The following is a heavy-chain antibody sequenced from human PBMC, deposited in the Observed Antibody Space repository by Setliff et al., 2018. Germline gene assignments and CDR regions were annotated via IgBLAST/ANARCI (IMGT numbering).Heavy chain of an antibody. J-gene: IGHJ4*02. CDR2: ISGDSEYI. D-gene: IGHD6-19*01. CDR1: GFTFSTYS. CDR3: VNHNPARRSPAGTALDS. Sequence: PGGSLRLSCAASGFTFSTYSMSWVRQAPGKGLEWVSAISGDSEYIYYRDSVKGRFTISRANSKNTLYLQMNNLRVEDTARYYCVNHNPARRSPAGTALDSWGQGTPVTVSS. V-gene: IGHV3-23*01.